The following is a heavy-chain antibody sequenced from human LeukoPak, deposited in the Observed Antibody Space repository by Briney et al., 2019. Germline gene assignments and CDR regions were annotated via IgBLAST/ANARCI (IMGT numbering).Heavy chain of an antibody. Sequence: AGGSLTLFCGACGFPFSRFAMSWVRQAPGEDLGWDSSISGSDDTTYYAESVEGRFTITGDNSNNILYLQMNSLTADDTAVYYCAKDANYFDSSGYLSPFDYWGEGTLVTVS. V-gene: IGHV3-23*01. J-gene: IGHJ4*02. CDR2: ISGSDDTT. CDR3: AKDANYFDSSGYLSPFDY. D-gene: IGHD3-22*01. CDR1: GFPFSRFA.